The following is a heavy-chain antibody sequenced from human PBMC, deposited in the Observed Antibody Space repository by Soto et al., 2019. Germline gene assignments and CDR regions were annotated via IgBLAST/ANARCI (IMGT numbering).Heavy chain of an antibody. CDR2: ITGDGPNT. V-gene: IGHV3-74*01. CDR3: ARYGGYGTPFDY. Sequence: EVQLVQSGGGLVQPGGSLRLSCAASGFAFSSYWLHWVRQAPGKGLMIVSLITGDGPNTAYATSVKGRFNISIDNAKKLVYLQMDSLTAEDTAVYYCARYGGYGTPFDYWGQGALVTVSS. J-gene: IGHJ4*02. D-gene: IGHD5-12*01. CDR1: GFAFSSYW.